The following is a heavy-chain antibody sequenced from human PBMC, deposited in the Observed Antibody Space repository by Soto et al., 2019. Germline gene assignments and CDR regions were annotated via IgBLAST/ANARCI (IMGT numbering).Heavy chain of an antibody. CDR3: ARGSTIVRGAPSWFDP. J-gene: IGHJ5*02. Sequence: ASVKVSCKVSGYTLTELSMHWVRQAPGKGLEWMGGFDPEDGETIYAQKFQGRVTMTEDTSTDTAYMELSSLRSEDTAVYYCARGSTIVRGAPSWFDPWGQGTLVTVSS. V-gene: IGHV1-24*01. CDR1: GYTLTELS. D-gene: IGHD3-10*01. CDR2: FDPEDGET.